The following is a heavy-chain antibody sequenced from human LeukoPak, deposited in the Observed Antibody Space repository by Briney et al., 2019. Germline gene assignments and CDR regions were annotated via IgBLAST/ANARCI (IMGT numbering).Heavy chain of an antibody. CDR3: ATPGLDY. CDR1: GFTFSSYE. Sequence: PGGPLRLSCAASGFTFSSYEMNWVPLAPGKGLEWISFISDSGITTYYADSVRGRFTISRDNAESSLYLHMTSLRAEDTATYYCATPGLDYWGQGTLVTVSA. CDR2: ISDSGITT. J-gene: IGHJ4*02. D-gene: IGHD3-16*01. V-gene: IGHV3-48*03.